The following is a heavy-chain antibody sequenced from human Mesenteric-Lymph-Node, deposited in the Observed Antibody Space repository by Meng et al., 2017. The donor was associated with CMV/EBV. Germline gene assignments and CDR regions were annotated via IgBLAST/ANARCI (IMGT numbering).Heavy chain of an antibody. J-gene: IGHJ3*02. CDR2: INSDGHGT. D-gene: IGHD2-2*02. V-gene: IGHV3-11*01. Sequence: GGSLRLSCAASGFIFSDYYMTWIRQAPGKGLEWISYINSDGHGTYYADSVKGRFTISRDNARNSLYLQMSSLRVEDTAVYYCARDLGFRLLYPAGAFDIWGQGTMVTVSS. CDR1: GFIFSDYY. CDR3: ARDLGFRLLYPAGAFDI.